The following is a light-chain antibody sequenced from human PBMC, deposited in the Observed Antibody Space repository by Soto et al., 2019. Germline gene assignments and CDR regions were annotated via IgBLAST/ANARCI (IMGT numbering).Light chain of an antibody. CDR3: QQRSTWPPFS. CDR1: QSVSSN. J-gene: IGKJ3*01. V-gene: IGKV3-11*01. CDR2: GAS. Sequence: EIVLTQSPGTLSLSPGERATLSCRASQSVSSNLAWYQQKPGQAPRLLIYGASTRATGIPVRFSGSGSGTDFTLTISSLEPEDFAVYYCQQRSTWPPFSFGPGTKVDI.